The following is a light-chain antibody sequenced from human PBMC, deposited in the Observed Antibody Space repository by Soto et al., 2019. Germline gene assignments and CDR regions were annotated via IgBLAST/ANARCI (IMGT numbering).Light chain of an antibody. CDR3: AAWDDSLNGYV. CDR1: SSNIGNNA. Sequence: QSVLTQPPSVSEAPRQRVTISCSGSSSNIGNNAVNWYQQLPGKAPKLLIYYDDLLPSGVSDRFSGSKSGTSASLAISGLQSEDEADYYYAAWDDSLNGYVFATGTKLTVL. J-gene: IGLJ1*01. V-gene: IGLV1-36*01. CDR2: YDD.